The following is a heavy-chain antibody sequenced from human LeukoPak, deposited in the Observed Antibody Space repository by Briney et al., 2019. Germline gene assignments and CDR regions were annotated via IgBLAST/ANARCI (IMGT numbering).Heavy chain of an antibody. J-gene: IGHJ4*02. CDR3: ARSRNWAYDH. CDR1: GDSVSSNSVG. Sequence: SQTLSLTCAISGDSVSSNSVGWHWIRQSPSRGLEWLGRTYYRSKWYKDYAVSVKSRVTLNPDTSKNQFSLQLNSVTHEDTAVYYCARSRNWAYDHWGQGSLVTVSS. CDR2: TYYRSKWYK. D-gene: IGHD7-27*01. V-gene: IGHV6-1*01.